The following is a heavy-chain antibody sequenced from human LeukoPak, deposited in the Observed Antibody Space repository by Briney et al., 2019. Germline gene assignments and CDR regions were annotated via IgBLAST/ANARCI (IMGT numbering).Heavy chain of an antibody. J-gene: IGHJ4*02. V-gene: IGHV3-15*01. CDR3: TALTGTH. D-gene: IGHD1/OR15-1a*01. Sequence: GVALRLSRVASGFSFSNAWTNWVRQAPAKGLEWVGRIKSKTDGGTTDYAAPVKGRFTISSDDSKNTLYLQINSLKTDDTAVYFCTALTGTHGGQGTLVSVSS. CDR1: GFSFSNAW. CDR2: IKSKTDGGTT.